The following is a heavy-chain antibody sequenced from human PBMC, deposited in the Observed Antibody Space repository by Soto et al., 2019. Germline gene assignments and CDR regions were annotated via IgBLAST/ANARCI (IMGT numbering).Heavy chain of an antibody. Sequence: SQTLSLPCAISGDSVSSNSAAWNWIRQSPSRGLEWLGRTYYRSKWYNDYAVSVKSRITINPDTSKNQFSLQLNSVTPEDTAVYYCARAGYSSSSLFSTTYYYYGMDVWGQGTTVTVSS. CDR3: ARAGYSSSSLFSTTYYYYGMDV. V-gene: IGHV6-1*01. D-gene: IGHD6-6*01. CDR2: TYYRSKWYN. CDR1: GDSVSSNSAA. J-gene: IGHJ6*02.